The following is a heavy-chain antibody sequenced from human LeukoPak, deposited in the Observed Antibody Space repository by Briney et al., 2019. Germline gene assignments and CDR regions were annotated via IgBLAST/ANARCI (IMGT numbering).Heavy chain of an antibody. V-gene: IGHV3-48*04. CDR3: ARSGRNYYYYYYMDV. CDR2: ISSSGSTI. CDR1: GFTFSSYS. Sequence: GALRLSCAASGFTFSSYSMNWVRRAPGKGLEWVSYISSSGSTIYYADSVKGRFTISRDNAKNSLYLQMNSLRAEDTAVYYCARSGRNYYYYYYMDVWGKATTVTISS. J-gene: IGHJ6*03. D-gene: IGHD6-25*01.